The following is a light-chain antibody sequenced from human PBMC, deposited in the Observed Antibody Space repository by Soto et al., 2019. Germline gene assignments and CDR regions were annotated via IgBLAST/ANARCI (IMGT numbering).Light chain of an antibody. Sequence: EIVLTQSPGTLSLSPGERVTLSCRASQSVTRSFLAWYQQKPGQAPRLLISGASSRATGIPDRFSGSGSGTDFTLTISRLYPEDFAGYYCHQYGSSPQAFGPGTKVDIK. CDR3: HQYGSSPQA. J-gene: IGKJ3*01. CDR1: QSVTRSF. CDR2: GAS. V-gene: IGKV3-20*01.